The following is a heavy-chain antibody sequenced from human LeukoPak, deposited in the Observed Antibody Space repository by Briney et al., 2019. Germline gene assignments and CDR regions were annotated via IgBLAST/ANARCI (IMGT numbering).Heavy chain of an antibody. J-gene: IGHJ4*02. Sequence: GGSLRLSCAASGFTFSSYSMNWVRQAPGKGLEWVSSISSSSSYIYYADSVKGRFTISRDNAKNSLYLQMNSLRAEDMALYYCAKSGDSDYYDSSGYFDYWGQGTLVTVSS. D-gene: IGHD3-22*01. CDR3: AKSGDSDYYDSSGYFDY. CDR1: GFTFSSYS. V-gene: IGHV3-21*04. CDR2: ISSSSSYI.